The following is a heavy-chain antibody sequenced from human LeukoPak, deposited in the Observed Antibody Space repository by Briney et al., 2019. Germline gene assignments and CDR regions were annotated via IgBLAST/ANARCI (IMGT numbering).Heavy chain of an antibody. Sequence: ASVKVSCKVSGYTLTELSMHWVRQAPGKGLEWMGGFDPEDGETIYAQKFQGRVTMTEDTSTDTAYMELRSLRSDDAAVYYCARDSRIAGATRGLRNWGQGTLVTVSS. CDR2: FDPEDGET. V-gene: IGHV1-24*01. CDR3: ARDSRIAGATRGLRN. J-gene: IGHJ4*02. CDR1: GYTLTELS. D-gene: IGHD1-26*01.